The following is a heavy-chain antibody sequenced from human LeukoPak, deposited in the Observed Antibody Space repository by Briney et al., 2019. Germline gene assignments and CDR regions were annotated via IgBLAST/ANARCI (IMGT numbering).Heavy chain of an antibody. Sequence: GGSLRLSCAASGFTFDDYTMHWVRQPPGKGLEWVSLINWNGDRTYYADSVKGRFTISRDNSKNSLYLQMNSLRTEDTALYYCAKDLVGGDRSLAYWGQGTLVTVSS. J-gene: IGHJ4*02. V-gene: IGHV3-43*01. CDR2: INWNGDRT. CDR1: GFTFDDYT. CDR3: AKDLVGGDRSLAY. D-gene: IGHD2-15*01.